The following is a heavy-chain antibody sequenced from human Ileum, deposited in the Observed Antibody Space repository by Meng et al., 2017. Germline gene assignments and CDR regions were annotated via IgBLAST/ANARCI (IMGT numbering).Heavy chain of an antibody. D-gene: IGHD4-23*01. J-gene: IGHJ4*02. CDR2: ISHSGST. CDR3: ARHGGYYQGF. V-gene: IGHV4-4*02. CDR1: SGSITCITF. Sequence: PRQRMSSCPLVLAGVFTSGSITCITFRSWARLPPGKVLDFIEQISHSGSTFYNPSLKIRVTMSVDKSKSQFSLMLTSVTAADTAVYYCARHGGYYQGFWGQGTLVTVSS.